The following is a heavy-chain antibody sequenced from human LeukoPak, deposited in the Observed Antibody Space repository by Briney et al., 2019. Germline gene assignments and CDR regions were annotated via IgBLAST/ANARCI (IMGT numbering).Heavy chain of an antibody. CDR1: GGSISNYY. V-gene: IGHV4-59*01. J-gene: IGHJ3*02. CDR2: IHYSGSA. Sequence: PSETLSLTRSVSGGSISNYYRTWIRQSPGKGLEWIGNIHYSGSANYNPSLKSRVAISIDTSKNQFSLKLSSVTAADTAAYYCATGATSILAYVVFDIWGQGTMVTVSS. D-gene: IGHD1-26*01. CDR3: ATGATSILAYVVFDI.